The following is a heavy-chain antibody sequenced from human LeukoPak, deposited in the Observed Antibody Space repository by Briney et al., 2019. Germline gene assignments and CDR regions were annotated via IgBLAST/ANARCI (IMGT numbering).Heavy chain of an antibody. Sequence: PSETLSLTCTVSGYSISSGYYWGWIRQPPGKGLEWIGSIYHSGSTYYNPSLKSRVTISVDTSKNQFSLKLSSVTAADTAVYYCAIDFYWGSLGGLDYWGQGTLVTVSS. CDR3: AIDFYWGSLGGLDY. CDR2: IYHSGST. CDR1: GYSISSGYY. J-gene: IGHJ4*02. D-gene: IGHD2-8*02. V-gene: IGHV4-38-2*02.